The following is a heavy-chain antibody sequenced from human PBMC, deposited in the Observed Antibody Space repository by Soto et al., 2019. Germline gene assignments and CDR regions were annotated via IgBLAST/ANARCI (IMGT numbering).Heavy chain of an antibody. J-gene: IGHJ1*01. CDR1: GYTFTDYN. V-gene: IGHV1-2*02. CDR3: AREGSSSSRYFQH. Sequence: ASVKVSCKASGYTFTDYNMHWVRQAPGQGLEWMGWINPNSGGTSYAQKFQGGVTMTRDTPITTAYMELSRLTSDDTAVYYCAREGSSSSRYFQHWGQGTLVTVSS. CDR2: INPNSGGT. D-gene: IGHD6-6*01.